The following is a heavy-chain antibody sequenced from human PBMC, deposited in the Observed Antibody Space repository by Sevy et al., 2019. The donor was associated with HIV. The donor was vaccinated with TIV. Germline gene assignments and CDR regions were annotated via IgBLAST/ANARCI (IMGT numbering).Heavy chain of an antibody. D-gene: IGHD5-18*01. Sequence: GGYLRLSCAASGFTFSSYAMSWVRQAPGKGLERVSAISGSGGSTYYADSVKGRFTISRDNSKNTLYLQINSLRAEDTAVYYCPLWNTAMANDAFDIWGQGTMVTVSS. CDR1: GFTFSSYA. CDR3: PLWNTAMANDAFDI. V-gene: IGHV3-23*01. CDR2: ISGSGGST. J-gene: IGHJ3*02.